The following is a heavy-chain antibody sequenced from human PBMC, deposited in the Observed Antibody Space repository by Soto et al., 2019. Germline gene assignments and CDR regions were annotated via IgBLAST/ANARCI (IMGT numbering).Heavy chain of an antibody. CDR2: IWDDGSDK. Sequence: GGSLRLSCTASGFTFRSYGMHWVRQAPGKGLEWVAVIWDDGSDKKYADSVKGRFTVSRDNSKNTLFLQMSSLRAEDTAVYYCARDPQINSDTSGYVGSWGPGTLVTVFS. CDR3: ARDPQINSDTSGYVGS. V-gene: IGHV3-33*01. J-gene: IGHJ5*02. D-gene: IGHD3-22*01. CDR1: GFTFRSYG.